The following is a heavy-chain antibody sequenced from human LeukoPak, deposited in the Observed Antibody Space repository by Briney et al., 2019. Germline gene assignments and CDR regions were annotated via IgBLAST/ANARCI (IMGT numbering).Heavy chain of an antibody. J-gene: IGHJ5*02. V-gene: IGHV4-34*01. Sequence: PSETLSLTCAVYGGSFSGYYWSWIRQPPGKGLEWIGEINHSGSTNYNPSLKSRVTISVDTSKNQFSLKLSSVTAADTAVYYCARGLPPEQGWFAPWGQGTLVTVSS. CDR3: ARGLPPEQGWFAP. D-gene: IGHD1/OR15-1a*01. CDR2: INHSGST. CDR1: GGSFSGYY.